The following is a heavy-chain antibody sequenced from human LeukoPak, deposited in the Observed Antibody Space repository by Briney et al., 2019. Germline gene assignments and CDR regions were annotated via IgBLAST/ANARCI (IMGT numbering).Heavy chain of an antibody. V-gene: IGHV3-48*04. CDR2: IISRGDTT. D-gene: IGHD2-15*01. Sequence: GGSLRLSCAASGFTFNAYSMNWVRQAPGKGLEWVSNIISRGDTTHYAASVKGRFTISRDNAKNSVFLHLNSLRGDDTAVYYCARGRGYCTGGSCDIDYWGQGTLVTVSS. J-gene: IGHJ4*02. CDR3: ARGRGYCTGGSCDIDY. CDR1: GFTFNAYS.